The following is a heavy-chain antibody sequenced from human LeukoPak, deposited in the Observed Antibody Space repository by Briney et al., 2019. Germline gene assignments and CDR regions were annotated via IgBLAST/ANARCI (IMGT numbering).Heavy chain of an antibody. Sequence: SETLSLTCTVSGGSVSSGSYYWSWIRQPPGKGLEWIGYIYYSGSTNYNPSLKSRVTISVDTSKNQFSLKLSSVTAADTAVYYCARADGYYWDAFDIWGQGTMVTVSS. D-gene: IGHD2-8*01. J-gene: IGHJ3*02. V-gene: IGHV4-61*01. CDR3: ARADGYYWDAFDI. CDR2: IYYSGST. CDR1: GGSVSSGSYY.